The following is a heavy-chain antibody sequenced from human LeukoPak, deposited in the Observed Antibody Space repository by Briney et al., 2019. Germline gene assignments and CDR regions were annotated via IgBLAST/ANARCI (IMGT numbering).Heavy chain of an antibody. CDR1: GFIFSTYS. CDR3: ARGLDGPLDY. Sequence: GGSLRLSCAASGFIFSTYSMNWVRQAPGKGLEFVSYIHSSSSTIYYADSVKGRFTISRDNPKNSLYLQMNSLRAEDTAVYYCARGLDGPLDYWGQGTLVTVSS. J-gene: IGHJ4*02. V-gene: IGHV3-48*04. CDR2: IHSSSSTI.